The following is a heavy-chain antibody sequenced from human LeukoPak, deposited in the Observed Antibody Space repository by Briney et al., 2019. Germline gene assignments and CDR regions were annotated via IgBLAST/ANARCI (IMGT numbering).Heavy chain of an antibody. D-gene: IGHD3-9*01. J-gene: IGHJ6*03. CDR2: MNPNRGNT. V-gene: IGHV1-8*01. Sequence: VASVKLSCKASGYTFTSYDISWVRQATGQGLEWMGWMNPNRGNTGYAQKFQGRVTMTRNTSISTAYMELSSLRSEDTAVYYCARGPYYDILTGPREYYYYMDVWGKGTTVTVSS. CDR3: ARGPYYDILTGPREYYYYMDV. CDR1: GYTFTSYD.